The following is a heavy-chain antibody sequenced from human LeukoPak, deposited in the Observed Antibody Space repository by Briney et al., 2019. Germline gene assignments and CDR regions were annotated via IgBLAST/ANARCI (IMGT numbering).Heavy chain of an antibody. D-gene: IGHD3-10*01. CDR2: IYFPGST. CDR1: GGSISSHY. J-gene: IGHJ4*02. V-gene: IGHV4-59*11. CDR3: ARGGGSPHN. Sequence: SETLSLTCTVSGGSISSHYWRWIRQPPGMGLEWVGYIYFPGSTNYNPSLKSRVTISLGTSKNQFSLKLSSVTAADTAMYYCARGGGSPHNWGQGTLVTVSS.